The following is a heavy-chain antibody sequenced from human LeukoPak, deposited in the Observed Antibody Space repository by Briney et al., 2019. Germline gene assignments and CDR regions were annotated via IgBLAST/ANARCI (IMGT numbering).Heavy chain of an antibody. V-gene: IGHV4-59*12. J-gene: IGHJ4*02. D-gene: IGHD3-9*01. CDR1: GGSISSYY. CDR2: IYYSGST. CDR3: ARNSFEGYDILTGYYWFDY. Sequence: PSETLSLTCTVSGGSISSYYWSWIRQPPGKGLEWIGYIYYSGSTNYNPSLKSRVTISVDTSKNQFSLKLSSVTAADTAVYYCARNSFEGYDILTGYYWFDYWGQGTLVTVSS.